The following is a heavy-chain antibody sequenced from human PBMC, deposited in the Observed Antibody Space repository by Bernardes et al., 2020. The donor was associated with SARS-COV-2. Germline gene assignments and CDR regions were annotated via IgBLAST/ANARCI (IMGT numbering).Heavy chain of an antibody. J-gene: IGHJ4*02. CDR2: IYYNGNN. V-gene: IGHV4-59*01. Sequence: SETLSRTCTASGGSIRNSYWTWIRQPPSKGLEWIGSIYYNGNNKYNPDPKSRVTILIDTSKNQLSLALTSVTAADTAVYVCARGGENSLECWGQGTLVTGSS. CDR1: GGSIRNSY. D-gene: IGHD3-10*01. CDR3: ARGGENSLEC.